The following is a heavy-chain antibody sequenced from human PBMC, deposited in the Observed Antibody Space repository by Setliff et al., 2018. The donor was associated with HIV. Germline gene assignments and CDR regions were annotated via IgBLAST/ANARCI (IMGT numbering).Heavy chain of an antibody. CDR1: GGSISSHY. J-gene: IGHJ6*03. V-gene: IGHV4-4*08. Sequence: SETLSLTCTVSGGSISSHYWSWIRQPPGKGLEWIGHIYTSGSTNYNPSLKSRVTMSIGTSKNQFSLKLSSVTAADTAVYYCARCYYNFWSGYPLDYMDVWGKGTTVTVSS. CDR3: ARCYYNFWSGYPLDYMDV. D-gene: IGHD3-3*01. CDR2: IYTSGST.